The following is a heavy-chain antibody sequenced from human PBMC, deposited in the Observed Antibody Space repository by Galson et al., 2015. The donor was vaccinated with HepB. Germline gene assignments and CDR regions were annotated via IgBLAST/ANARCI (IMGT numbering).Heavy chain of an antibody. CDR2: INAGNGNT. D-gene: IGHD3-10*01. CDR3: ARDKYYYGSGSPTRGGFDY. J-gene: IGHJ4*02. V-gene: IGHV1-3*01. Sequence: SVKVSCKASGYTFTSYAMHWVRQAPGQRLEWMGWINAGNGNTKYSRKFQGRVTITRDTSASTAYMELSSLRAEDTAVYYCARDKYYYGSGSPTRGGFDYWGQGTLVTVSS. CDR1: GYTFTSYA.